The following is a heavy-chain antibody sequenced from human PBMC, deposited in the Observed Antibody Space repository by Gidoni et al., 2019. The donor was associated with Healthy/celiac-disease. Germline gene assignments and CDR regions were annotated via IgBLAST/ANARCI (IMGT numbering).Heavy chain of an antibody. Sequence: APGQGLEWMGGIIPIFGTANYAQKFQGRVTITADESTSTAYMELSSLRSEDTAVYYCARAYYDSSGYYYFDYWGQGTLVTVSS. J-gene: IGHJ4*02. D-gene: IGHD3-22*01. CDR3: ARAYYDSSGYYYFDY. V-gene: IGHV1-69*01. CDR2: IIPIFGTA.